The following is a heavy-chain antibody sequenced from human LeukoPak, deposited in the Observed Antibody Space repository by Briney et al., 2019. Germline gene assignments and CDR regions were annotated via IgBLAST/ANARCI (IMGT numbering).Heavy chain of an antibody. CDR1: GGSIRSGGNY. CDR3: ARDSSGASYVV. D-gene: IGHD1-26*01. J-gene: IGHJ4*02. Sequence: SETLSLTCTVSGGSIRSGGNYWSWIRQPPGKGLEWIGYIYHSGSTYYNPSLESRVTVSVDTSKNQFSLKLRSVTAADTAVYYCARDSSGASYVVWGQGKLVTVSS. V-gene: IGHV4-30-4*01. CDR2: IYHSGST.